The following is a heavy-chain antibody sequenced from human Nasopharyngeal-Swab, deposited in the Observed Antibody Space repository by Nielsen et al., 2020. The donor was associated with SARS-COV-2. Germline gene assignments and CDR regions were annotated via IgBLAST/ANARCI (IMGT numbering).Heavy chain of an antibody. CDR3: ARGYSSGWYQWSRHTLDY. CDR2: ISSSSSTI. CDR1: GFTLSSYS. J-gene: IGHJ4*02. V-gene: IGHV3-48*02. Sequence: GESLKISCAASGFTLSSYSMNWVRQAPGKGLERVSYISSSSSTIYYADSVEGRFTISRDNAKNSLYLQMNSLRDEDTAVYYCARGYSSGWYQWSRHTLDYWGQGTLVTVSS. D-gene: IGHD6-19*01.